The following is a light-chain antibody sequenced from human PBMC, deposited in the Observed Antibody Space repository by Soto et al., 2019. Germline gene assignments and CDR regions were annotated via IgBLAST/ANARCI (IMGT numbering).Light chain of an antibody. CDR3: QQYMSSVT. J-gene: IGKJ1*01. CDR1: QSVDNTF. Sequence: EIVLTQSPGSLSLSPGQRDTLSCRASQSVDNTFFAWYQKKPGQAARLLIYGASKRATGIPDRFSGSGSGTDFTLIISRLEPEDLAVYYCQQYMSSVTFGQGTKVEIK. V-gene: IGKV3-20*01. CDR2: GAS.